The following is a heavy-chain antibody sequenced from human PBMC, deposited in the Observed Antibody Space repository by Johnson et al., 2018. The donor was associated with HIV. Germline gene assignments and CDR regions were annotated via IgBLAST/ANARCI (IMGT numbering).Heavy chain of an antibody. V-gene: IGHV3-20*04. CDR2: INWNGGSI. D-gene: IGHD1-1*01. CDR1: GFIFDDHG. J-gene: IGHJ3*02. Sequence: VQLVESGGGVVRTGGSLRLSCAASGFIFDDHGMTWVRQAPGKGLEWVSGINWNGGSIGYVASVKGRFTISRDNAKKSLYLQMNSLRAEDTAVYYCARDGSNFGAFDIWGQGTMVTVSS. CDR3: ARDGSNFGAFDI.